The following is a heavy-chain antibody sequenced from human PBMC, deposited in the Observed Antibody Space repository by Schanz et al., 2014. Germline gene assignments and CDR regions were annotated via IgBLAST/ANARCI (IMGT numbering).Heavy chain of an antibody. V-gene: IGHV4-61*01. CDR1: GGSISSDSIYSDY. J-gene: IGHJ6*02. Sequence: QVQLQEAGPGLVKPAETLSLTCTVSGGSISSDSIYSDYWSWIRQPPGKGLEWIGYIFFRGSTYYNPSLKSRVTISIDTSKNQFSLRLPSVTAADTAVYYCYGMDVWGQGTTVTVSS. CDR3: YGMDV. CDR2: IFFRGST.